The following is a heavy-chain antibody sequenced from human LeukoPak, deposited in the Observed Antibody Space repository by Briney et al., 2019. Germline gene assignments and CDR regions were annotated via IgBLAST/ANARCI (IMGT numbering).Heavy chain of an antibody. V-gene: IGHV4-59*08. J-gene: IGHJ3*02. CDR3: ARTQYCSSTSCYPAEAFDI. CDR2: IYYSGST. CDR1: GGSISSYY. D-gene: IGHD2-2*01. Sequence: SETLSLTCTVSGGSISSYYWSWIRQPPGKGLEWIGYIYYSGSTNYNPSLKSRVTISVDTSKNQFSLKLSSVTAADTAVYYCARTQYCSSTSCYPAEAFDIWGQGTMVTVSS.